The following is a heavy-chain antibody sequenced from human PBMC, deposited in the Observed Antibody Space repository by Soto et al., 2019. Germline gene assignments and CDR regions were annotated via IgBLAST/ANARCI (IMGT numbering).Heavy chain of an antibody. J-gene: IGHJ4*02. V-gene: IGHV3-21*01. D-gene: IGHD2-2*01. CDR3: AREGSTSCYDY. CDR1: GFTFSSYS. CDR2: ISSSSSYI. Sequence: EVQLVESGGGLVKPGGSPRLSCAASGFTFSSYSMNWVRQAPGKGLEWVSSISSSSSYIYYADSVKGRFTISRDNAKNSLYLQMNSLRAEDTAVYYCAREGSTSCYDYWGQGTLVTVSS.